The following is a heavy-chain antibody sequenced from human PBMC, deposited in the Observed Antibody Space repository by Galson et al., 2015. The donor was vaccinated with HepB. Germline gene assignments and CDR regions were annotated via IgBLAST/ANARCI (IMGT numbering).Heavy chain of an antibody. Sequence: SLRLSCAASGFTFRNYAMSWVRQAPGKGLEWVSAITPSGDNTYSADSVKGRFTISRDNSKNTLFLQKTGLTADDTAIYYCAKVFPEKTDGWYRQALYYFDSWCHGTRVTVSS. CDR2: ITPSGDNT. J-gene: IGHJ4*01. CDR3: AKVFPEKTDGWYRQALYYFDS. V-gene: IGHV3-23*01. CDR1: GFTFRNYA. D-gene: IGHD6-19*01.